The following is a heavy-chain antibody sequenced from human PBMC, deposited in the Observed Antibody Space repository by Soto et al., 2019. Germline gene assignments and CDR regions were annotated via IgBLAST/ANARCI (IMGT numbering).Heavy chain of an antibody. CDR3: ARQRATRGFDY. J-gene: IGHJ4*02. D-gene: IGHD5-12*01. V-gene: IGHV4-39*01. CDR2: IYYSGST. Sequence: SETLSLTCTVSGGSISSSSYYWGWIRQPPGKGLEWIGSIYYSGSTYYNPSLKSQVTISVDTSKNQFSLKLSSVTAADTAVYYCARQRATRGFDYWGQGTLVTVSS. CDR1: GGSISSSSYY.